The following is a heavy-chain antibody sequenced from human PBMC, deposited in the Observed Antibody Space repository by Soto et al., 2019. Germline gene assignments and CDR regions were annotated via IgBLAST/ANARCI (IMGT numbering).Heavy chain of an antibody. Sequence: SETLSLTYTFSVSPISNYYWGRFRQPPGLGLEWVGYIYYTGTTTYNPSLRSRVAISLDASKSQFSLNLRSVTAADTAVYYCARLGGYYQAFNIWGPGALVTVSS. J-gene: IGHJ4*01. CDR3: ARLGGYYQAFNI. CDR2: IYYTGTT. D-gene: IGHD3-22*01. CDR1: VSPISNYY. V-gene: IGHV4-59*08.